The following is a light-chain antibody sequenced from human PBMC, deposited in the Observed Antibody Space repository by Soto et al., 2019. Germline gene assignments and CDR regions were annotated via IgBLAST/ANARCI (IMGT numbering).Light chain of an antibody. Sequence: ETVLTQSPATLSLSPGERATLSCRASQSVSVYLAWYQQKPGQAPRLLIYDTSNRAAGVPARFSGSGSGTVFPLTISSLEPEVLGFFYCQQRRYWPLTWGGGTRVDIK. V-gene: IGKV3-11*01. J-gene: IGKJ4*01. CDR1: QSVSVY. CDR2: DTS. CDR3: QQRRYWPLT.